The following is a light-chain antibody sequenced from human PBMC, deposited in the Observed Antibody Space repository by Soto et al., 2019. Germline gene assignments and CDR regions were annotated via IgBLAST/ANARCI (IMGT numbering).Light chain of an antibody. Sequence: EIVMTQSPATLSVSPGERATLSCRASQSVSSNLAWYQQKPGQAPRLLISGASTRATGIPVRFSGSGSGTEFTLTISSLQSEDFAVYYCQQYNDWPPITFSQGTRLEIK. CDR3: QQYNDWPPIT. CDR1: QSVSSN. CDR2: GAS. J-gene: IGKJ5*01. V-gene: IGKV3-15*01.